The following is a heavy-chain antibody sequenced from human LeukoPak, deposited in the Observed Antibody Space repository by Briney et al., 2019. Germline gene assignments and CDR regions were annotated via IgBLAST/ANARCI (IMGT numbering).Heavy chain of an antibody. Sequence: AGGSLRLSCAASGFTFSSYGMHWVRQAPGKGLEWVAFIRYDGSNKYYADSVKGRFTISRDNSKNTLYLQMNSLRAEDTAVYRCSGSTLYYYYYMDVWGKGTTVTISS. CDR3: SGSTLYYYYYMDV. D-gene: IGHD2/OR15-2a*01. CDR2: IRYDGSNK. J-gene: IGHJ6*03. CDR1: GFTFSSYG. V-gene: IGHV3-30*02.